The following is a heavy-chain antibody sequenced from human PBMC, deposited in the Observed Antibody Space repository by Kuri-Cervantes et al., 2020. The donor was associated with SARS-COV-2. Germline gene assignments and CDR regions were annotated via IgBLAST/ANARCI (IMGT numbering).Heavy chain of an antibody. Sequence: ASVKVSCKVSGYTFTDYYMHWVQQAPGKGLEWMGLVDPEDGETIYAEKFQGRVTITADTSTDTAYMELSSLRSEDTAVYYRAILPGIAVADFFDYWGQGTLVTVSS. CDR3: AILPGIAVADFFDY. V-gene: IGHV1-69-2*01. J-gene: IGHJ4*02. D-gene: IGHD6-19*01. CDR2: VDPEDGET. CDR1: GYTFTDYY.